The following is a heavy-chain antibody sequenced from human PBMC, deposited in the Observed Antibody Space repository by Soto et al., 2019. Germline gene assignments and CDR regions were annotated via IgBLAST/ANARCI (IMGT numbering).Heavy chain of an antibody. Sequence: EVQLLESGGGLVQPGGSLRLSCVASGHTFHSYAMSWVRQAPGKGLEWVSGISGSGGTTYYADSVRGRFTISRDDSKNTLYLQMNSLRAADTAVYYCAKGSRGIGVVPDALNWGQGTLVTVSS. J-gene: IGHJ4*02. V-gene: IGHV3-23*01. D-gene: IGHD2-2*01. CDR1: GHTFHSYA. CDR2: ISGSGGTT. CDR3: AKGSRGIGVVPDALN.